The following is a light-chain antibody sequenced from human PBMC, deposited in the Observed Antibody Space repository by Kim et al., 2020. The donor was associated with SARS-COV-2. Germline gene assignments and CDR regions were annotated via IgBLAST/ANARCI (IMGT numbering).Light chain of an antibody. CDR2: EVN. CDR3: NSHADTTLGV. Sequence: QSALTQPPSASGSPVQSVTISCTGTSSDIGGYNYVSCYQQHPGKAPKLIIYEVNKRPSGVPDRFSGSKSVNTASLTASGLQAEEEADYYCNSHADTTLGVFGGGTKLTVL. CDR1: SSDIGGYNY. J-gene: IGLJ3*02. V-gene: IGLV2-8*01.